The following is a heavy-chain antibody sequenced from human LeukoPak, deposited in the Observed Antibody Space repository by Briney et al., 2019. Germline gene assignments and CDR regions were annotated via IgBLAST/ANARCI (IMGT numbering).Heavy chain of an antibody. CDR3: AKVDGITIFEVFDY. CDR1: GFTFSSYA. J-gene: IGHJ4*02. Sequence: PRGSLRLSCAASGFTFSSYAMSWVRQAPGKGLEWVSAISGSGGSTYYADSVKGRFTISRDNYKNTLYLQMNSLRAEDTAVYYCAKVDGITIFEVFDYWGQGTLVTVSS. D-gene: IGHD3-3*01. CDR2: ISGSGGST. V-gene: IGHV3-23*01.